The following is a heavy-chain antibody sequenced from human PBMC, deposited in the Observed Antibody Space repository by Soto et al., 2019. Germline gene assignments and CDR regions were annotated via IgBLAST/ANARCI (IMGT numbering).Heavy chain of an antibody. CDR3: ARGRSGVRGVGYYGMDV. J-gene: IGHJ6*02. V-gene: IGHV4-34*01. CDR1: GGSFSGYY. Sequence: QVQLQQWGAGLLKPSETLSLTCAVYGGSFSGYYWSWIRQPPGKGLEWIGEINHSGSTNYNPSLKSRVTISVDTSKNQFSLKLSSVTAADTAVYYCARGRSGVRGVGYYGMDVWGQGTTVTVSS. D-gene: IGHD3-10*01. CDR2: INHSGST.